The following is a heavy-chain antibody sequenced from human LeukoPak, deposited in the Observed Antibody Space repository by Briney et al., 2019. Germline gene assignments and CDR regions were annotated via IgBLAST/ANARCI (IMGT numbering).Heavy chain of an antibody. J-gene: IGHJ6*03. CDR1: GGSISSSSYY. V-gene: IGHV4-39*07. Sequence: SETLSLTCTVSGGSISSSSYYWGWIRQPPGKGLEWIGSIYYSGSTYYNPSLKSRVTISVDTSKNQFSLKLSSVTAADTAVYYCARDGSGIGSYYYYYMDVWGKGTTVTVSS. D-gene: IGHD1-26*01. CDR3: ARDGSGIGSYYYYYMDV. CDR2: IYYSGST.